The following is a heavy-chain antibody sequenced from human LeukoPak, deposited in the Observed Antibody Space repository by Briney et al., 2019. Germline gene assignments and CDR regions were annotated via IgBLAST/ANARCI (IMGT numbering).Heavy chain of an antibody. V-gene: IGHV4-4*02. CDR2: VAPSGTT. D-gene: IGHD4-11*01. J-gene: IGHJ5*01. CDR3: ARGATYIFDF. Sequence: SETLSLTCTGFGGSINNRNWWSWIRQSPGKGLEWIGEVAPSGTTKYNPSLRSRVTISIESSKNRCSLKISSLTAADTAVYYCARGATYIFDFWGPGNLVTVPS. CDR1: GGSINNRNW.